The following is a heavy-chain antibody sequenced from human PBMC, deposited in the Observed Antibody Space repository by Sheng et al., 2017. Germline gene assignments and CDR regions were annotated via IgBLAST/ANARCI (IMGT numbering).Heavy chain of an antibody. CDR1: GFTFSSYA. D-gene: IGHD6-19*01. CDR2: ISGSGGST. Sequence: EVQLLESGGGLVQPWGGPVRLSCAASGFTFSSYAMSWVRQAPGKGLEWVSAISGSGGSTYYADSVKGRFTISRDNSKNTLYLQMNSLRAEDTAVYYCANMKGQWTRPYNWFDPLGAREPWSPSPQ. CDR3: ANMKGQWTRPYNWFDP. J-gene: IGHJ5*02. V-gene: IGHV3-23*01.